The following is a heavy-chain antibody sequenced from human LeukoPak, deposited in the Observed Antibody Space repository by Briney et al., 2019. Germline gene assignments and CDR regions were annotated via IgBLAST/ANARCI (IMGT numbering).Heavy chain of an antibody. CDR2: IIPIFGTA. J-gene: IGHJ6*04. Sequence: SVKVSCKASGGTFSSYAISWVRQAPGQGLEWMGGIIPIFGTANYAQKFQGRVTITADKSTSTAYVELSSLRSEDTAVYYCARERVLQQPPYYYYGMDVWGKGTTVTVSS. V-gene: IGHV1-69*06. CDR1: GGTFSSYA. CDR3: ARERVLQQPPYYYYGMDV. D-gene: IGHD6-13*01.